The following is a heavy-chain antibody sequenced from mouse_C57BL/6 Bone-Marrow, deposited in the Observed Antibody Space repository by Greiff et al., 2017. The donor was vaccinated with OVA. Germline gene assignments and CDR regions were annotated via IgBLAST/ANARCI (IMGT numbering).Heavy chain of an antibody. V-gene: IGHV1-55*01. J-gene: IGHJ2*01. D-gene: IGHD3-2*02. Sequence: VQLQQPGAELVKPGASVKMSCKASGYTFTSYWITWVKQRPGQGLEWIGDIYPGSGSTNYNEKFKSKATLTVDTSSSPAYMQLSSLTSEDSAVYYCASEETAQATDYWGQGTTLTVSS. CDR2: IYPGSGST. CDR3: ASEETAQATDY. CDR1: GYTFTSYW.